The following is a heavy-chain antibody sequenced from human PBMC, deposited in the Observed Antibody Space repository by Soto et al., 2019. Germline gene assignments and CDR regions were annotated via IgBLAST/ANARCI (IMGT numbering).Heavy chain of an antibody. CDR1: DFILSDAW. CDR2: IKSKAHGGTT. D-gene: IGHD3-22*01. J-gene: IGHJ4*02. CDR3: PSSRDSGGLRRYDY. V-gene: IGHV3-15*07. Sequence: EVQLEESGGGLIKPGESLTLSCAASDFILSDAWMKWVRQAPGKGLEWVGRIKSKAHGGTTDYAAPLKGRFTILRDNSIDTLYQQMNSLQTEDTAMYYCPSSRDSGGLRRYDYWGLGALVTVSS.